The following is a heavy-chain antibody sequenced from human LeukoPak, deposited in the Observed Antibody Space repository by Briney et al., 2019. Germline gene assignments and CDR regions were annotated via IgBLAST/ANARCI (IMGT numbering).Heavy chain of an antibody. Sequence: PGGSLRLSCAASGFTFSSYAMSWVRQAPGKGLEWVSAISGSGGSTYYADSVKGRFTISRDNSKNTLYLQMISLRAEDTALYYCAKETLGCSGPSCYSVQVYYFDYWGQGTLVTVSS. J-gene: IGHJ4*02. CDR3: AKETLGCSGPSCYSVQVYYFDY. CDR1: GFTFSSYA. D-gene: IGHD2-15*01. V-gene: IGHV3-23*01. CDR2: ISGSGGST.